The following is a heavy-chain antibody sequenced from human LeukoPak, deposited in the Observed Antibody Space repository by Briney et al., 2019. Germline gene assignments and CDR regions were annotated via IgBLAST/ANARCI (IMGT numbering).Heavy chain of an antibody. CDR1: GFILSSHG. D-gene: IGHD6-19*01. CDR3: ATTRPYGTTWAGAFED. J-gene: IGHJ4*01. Sequence: GGSLRLSCAASGFILSSHGMSWVRQAPGKRLEWVSTVTSRGGTDYTDSVEGRFIISRDNSKNTLLLQMNSLRAEDTAVYYCATTRPYGTTWAGAFEDRGQGTPVTVSS. V-gene: IGHV3-23*01. CDR2: VTSRGGT.